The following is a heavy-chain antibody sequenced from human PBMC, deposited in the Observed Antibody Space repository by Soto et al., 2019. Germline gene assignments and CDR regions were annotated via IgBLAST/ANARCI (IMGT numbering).Heavy chain of an antibody. V-gene: IGHV4-31*03. CDR3: ARAYSTYFDY. CDR1: GGSISSGGYY. Sequence: QVQLQESGPGLVKPSQTLSLTCTVSGGSISSGGYYWSWIRQHPGKGLEWIGYIYYSGSTYYNPSLKSRVTISLDTSKNQLSLTLSSVTAADTGVYYCARAYSTYFDYWGQGTLVTVSS. CDR2: IYYSGST. J-gene: IGHJ4*02. D-gene: IGHD4-4*01.